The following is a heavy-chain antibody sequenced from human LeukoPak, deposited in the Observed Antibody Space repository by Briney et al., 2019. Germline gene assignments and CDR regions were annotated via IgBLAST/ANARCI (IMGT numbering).Heavy chain of an antibody. D-gene: IGHD2-2*02. Sequence: SETLSLTCAVYGGSLSGYYWSWIRQPPGKGLEWIGEINHSGSANYNPSLKSRVTISVDTSKNQFSLKLSSVTAADTAVYYCARLIRRCSSTSCYTAYYYGMDVWGQGTTVTVSS. CDR1: GGSLSGYY. V-gene: IGHV4-34*01. CDR3: ARLIRRCSSTSCYTAYYYGMDV. CDR2: INHSGSA. J-gene: IGHJ6*02.